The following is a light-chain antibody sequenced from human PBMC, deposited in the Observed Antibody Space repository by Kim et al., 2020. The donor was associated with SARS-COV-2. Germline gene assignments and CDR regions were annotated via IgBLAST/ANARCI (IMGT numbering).Light chain of an antibody. J-gene: IGKJ1*01. V-gene: IGKV3-20*01. CDR1: QSVSSSY. CDR3: QQYGSSPVT. CDR2: GAS. Sequence: EIVLTQSPGTLSLSPGERATLSCRASQSVSSSYLAWYQQKPGQAPRLLIYGASSRATGIPDRFSGSGSGTDFTLTISRLEPEDFAVYCYQQYGSSPVTFGQGTKVDIK.